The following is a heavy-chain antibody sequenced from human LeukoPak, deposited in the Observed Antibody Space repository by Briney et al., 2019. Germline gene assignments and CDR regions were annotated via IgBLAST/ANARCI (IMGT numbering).Heavy chain of an antibody. Sequence: SETLSLTCAVSGYSISSGYYWGWIRQPPGKGLEWIGSIYHTGSTYYNPSLKSRVTISVDTSKNQFSLKLSSVTAADTAVYYCARHVDSGSYCDYWGQGTLVTVSS. CDR2: IYHTGST. CDR1: GYSISSGYY. J-gene: IGHJ4*02. D-gene: IGHD1-26*01. V-gene: IGHV4-38-2*01. CDR3: ARHVDSGSYCDY.